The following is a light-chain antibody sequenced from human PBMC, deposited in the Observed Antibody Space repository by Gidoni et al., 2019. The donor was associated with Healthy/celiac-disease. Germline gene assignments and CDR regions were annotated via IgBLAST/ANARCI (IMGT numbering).Light chain of an antibody. CDR3: YSAADNNLV. V-gene: IGLV3-27*01. J-gene: IGLJ2*01. CDR2: NES. CDR1: VLANKY. Sequence: SYELTQPSSVSVSPGQTARITCSGDVLANKYARWFQQKPGQAPVLVIYNESERPSGIPERFSGSSSGTTVTLTISGAQVEDEADYYCYSAADNNLVFGGGTKLTVL.